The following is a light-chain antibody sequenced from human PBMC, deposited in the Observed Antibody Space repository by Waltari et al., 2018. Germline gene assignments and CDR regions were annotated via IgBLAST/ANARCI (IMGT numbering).Light chain of an antibody. CDR2: WAS. Sequence: DIVMTQSPESLTVSLGGRATISCKSRRSVLKNSNKENYLAWYQHKPRQPPKLIIKWASTRESGVPDRFTGSGSGTDFTLTINSLQAEDVAVYFCQQYYGTPPTFGPGTKVEIK. CDR3: QQYYGTPPT. CDR1: RSVLKNSNKENY. J-gene: IGKJ3*01. V-gene: IGKV4-1*01.